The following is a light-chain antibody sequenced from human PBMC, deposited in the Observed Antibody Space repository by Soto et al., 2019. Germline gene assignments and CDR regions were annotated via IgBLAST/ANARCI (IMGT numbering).Light chain of an antibody. J-gene: IGKJ1*01. CDR3: QQSYKTPWT. CDR2: AAS. V-gene: IGKV1-39*01. Sequence: DIQMTQSPSSLSASVGDRVTITCRASQDINGYLLWYQHKLGQAPKLLIHAASTLASGVPSRFGGSESGTDFTLTISGLEHEDSATYYCQQSYKTPWTFGQGTKVEI. CDR1: QDINGY.